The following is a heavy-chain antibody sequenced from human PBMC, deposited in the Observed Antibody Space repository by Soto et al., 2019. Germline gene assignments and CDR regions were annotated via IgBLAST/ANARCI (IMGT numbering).Heavy chain of an antibody. D-gene: IGHD1-26*01. J-gene: IGHJ4*02. CDR1: GFRFNSYS. CDR2: IDARSNYI. Sequence: SLSLSCEASGFRFNSYSMNWVRQAPQKGLEWVSLIDARSNYIYYADSVKGRFTISRDNARNSLYLQMDSLRVEDTAVYYCVRENEMAGATSAFEYWGQGTPVTVSS. V-gene: IGHV3-21*06. CDR3: VRENEMAGATSAFEY.